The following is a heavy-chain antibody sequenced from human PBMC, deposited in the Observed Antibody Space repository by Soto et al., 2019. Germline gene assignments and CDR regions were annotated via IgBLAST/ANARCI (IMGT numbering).Heavy chain of an antibody. CDR1: GYSFTSYW. CDR2: IDPSDSYT. D-gene: IGHD2-15*01. V-gene: IGHV5-10-1*01. Sequence: GASLKISCKGSGYSFTSYWSSWVRQMPGKGLEWMGRIDPSDSYTNYSPSFQGHVTILADKSISTAYLQWSSLKPSDTALYYCASTTPLDASCYYRYYYGMDVWGQGTTVTVSS. J-gene: IGHJ6*02. CDR3: ASTTPLDASCYYRYYYGMDV.